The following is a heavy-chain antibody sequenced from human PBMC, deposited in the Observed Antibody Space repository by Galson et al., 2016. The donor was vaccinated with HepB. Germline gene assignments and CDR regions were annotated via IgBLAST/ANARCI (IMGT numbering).Heavy chain of an antibody. Sequence: SLRLSCAASGFSFSDSSMNWVRRAPGKGPEWVSSINFSSGYIHYADSVRGRFTISRDNSRNSLYLQMNSLRAEDTAVYYCVREQYSTGAFDIWGPGKMVHVSS. CDR3: VREQYSTGAFDI. D-gene: IGHD2/OR15-2a*01. V-gene: IGHV3-21*01. CDR2: INFSSGYI. J-gene: IGHJ3*02. CDR1: GFSFSDSS.